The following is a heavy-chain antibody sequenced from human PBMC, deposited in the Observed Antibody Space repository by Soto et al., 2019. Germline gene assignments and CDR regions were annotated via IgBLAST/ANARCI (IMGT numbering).Heavy chain of an antibody. CDR1: GDSVSSNIAA. V-gene: IGHV6-1*01. Sequence: SQTLSLTCAISGDSVSSNIAAWNWIRQSPSRGLEWLGRTYYRSKWYNDYAVSVKSRITINPDTSKNQFSLQLNSVTPEDTAVYYCARDDIIVTPAQHYYYYGMDFWGQGTTVTVSS. J-gene: IGHJ6*02. D-gene: IGHD3-16*02. CDR3: ARDDIIVTPAQHYYYYGMDF. CDR2: TYYRSKWYN.